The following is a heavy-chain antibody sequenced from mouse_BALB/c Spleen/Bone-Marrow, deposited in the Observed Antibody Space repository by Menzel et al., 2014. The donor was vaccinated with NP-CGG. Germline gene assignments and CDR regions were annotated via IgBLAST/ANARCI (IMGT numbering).Heavy chain of an antibody. CDR1: GFSITSGYY. V-gene: IGHV3-6*02. J-gene: IGHJ3*01. CDR2: ISYDGSN. Sequence: EVKLMESGPGLVKPSQSRSLTCSVTGFSITSGYYWNWVRQFPGNKLEWMGYISYDGSNNYYPSLKNRISITRDTSKNQFFLKLNSVTTEDTATYYCAREGGSRAYWGQGTLVTVSA. CDR3: AREGGSRAY. D-gene: IGHD1-1*01.